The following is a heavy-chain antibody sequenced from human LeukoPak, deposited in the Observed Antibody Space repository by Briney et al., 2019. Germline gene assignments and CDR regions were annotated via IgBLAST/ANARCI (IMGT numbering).Heavy chain of an antibody. D-gene: IGHD5-12*01. J-gene: IGHJ4*02. V-gene: IGHV4-39*07. CDR1: GGSISSCSYY. CDR2: IYYSGST. CDR3: ARNFRGYGTSVDY. Sequence: SETLSLTFAVSGGSISSCSYYWFWIRQPPGKGLEWIGTIYYSGSTYYNPSLKSRVTISVDTSKNHFSLKLSSVTAADTAVYYCARNFRGYGTSVDYWGQGPLVTVSS.